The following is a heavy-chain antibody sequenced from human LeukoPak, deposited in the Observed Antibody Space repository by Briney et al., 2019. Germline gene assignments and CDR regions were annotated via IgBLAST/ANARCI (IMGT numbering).Heavy chain of an antibody. Sequence: SETLSLTCTVSGYSISSGYYWGWIRQPPGKGLEWIGSIYHSGSTYYNPSLKSRVTISVDTSKNQFSLKLSSVTAADTAVYYCASLDTATIEYYFDCWGQGTLVTVSS. V-gene: IGHV4-38-2*02. CDR1: GYSISSGYY. D-gene: IGHD5-18*01. CDR3: ASLDTATIEYYFDC. J-gene: IGHJ4*02. CDR2: IYHSGST.